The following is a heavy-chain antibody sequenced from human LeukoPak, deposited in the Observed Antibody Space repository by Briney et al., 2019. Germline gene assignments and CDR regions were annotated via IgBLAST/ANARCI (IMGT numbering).Heavy chain of an antibody. J-gene: IGHJ5*02. D-gene: IGHD3-16*02. Sequence: NPSETLSLTCTVPGGSIISYYWSWIRQPAGKGLEWIGRIYTSGSTNYNPSLRSRVTMSVDTSKNQFSLNLSSVTAADTAVYYCARDNNVWGSYRKFDRWGQGTLVTVSS. V-gene: IGHV4-4*07. CDR2: IYTSGST. CDR1: GGSIISYY. CDR3: ARDNNVWGSYRKFDR.